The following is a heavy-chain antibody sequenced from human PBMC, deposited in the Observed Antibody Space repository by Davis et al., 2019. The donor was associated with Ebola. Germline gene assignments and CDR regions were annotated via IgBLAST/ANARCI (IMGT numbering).Heavy chain of an antibody. Sequence: ASVKVSCKASGYTFTSYAMHWVRQAPGQRLEWMGWINAGNGNTKYSQKFQGRVTITRDTSASTAYMELSSLRAEDTAVYYCARDGPYDCSGGSCYSDYGMDVWGKGTTVTVSS. V-gene: IGHV1-3*01. J-gene: IGHJ6*04. D-gene: IGHD2-15*01. CDR3: ARDGPYDCSGGSCYSDYGMDV. CDR1: GYTFTSYA. CDR2: INAGNGNT.